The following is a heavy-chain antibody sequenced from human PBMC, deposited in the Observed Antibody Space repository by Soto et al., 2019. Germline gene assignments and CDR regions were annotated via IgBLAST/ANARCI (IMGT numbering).Heavy chain of an antibody. Sequence: SVTLSLPCAVYGGSFSGYYCSWIRQPPGKGLEWIGEINHSGSTNYNPSLKSRVTISVDTSKNQFSLKLSSVTAADTAVYYCARAPYDFWSGSPLDVWGKGTTVTVSS. D-gene: IGHD3-3*01. J-gene: IGHJ6*04. CDR3: ARAPYDFWSGSPLDV. CDR2: INHSGST. V-gene: IGHV4-34*01. CDR1: GGSFSGYY.